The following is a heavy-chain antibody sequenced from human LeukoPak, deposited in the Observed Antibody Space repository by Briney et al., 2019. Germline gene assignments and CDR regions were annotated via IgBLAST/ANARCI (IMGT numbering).Heavy chain of an antibody. J-gene: IGHJ4*02. CDR2: IKPKTDGETT. D-gene: IGHD2-21*01. CDR1: GFTFSNAY. V-gene: IGHV3-15*07. CDR3: ITPLPYSAQ. Sequence: GGSLRLSCAASGFTFSNAYMNWVRQAPGKGLEWVGRIKPKTDGETTEYAAPVKGRFSISRDDSKNMLYLQMDSLKTEDTAVYYCITPLPYSAQGGQGTLVTVSS.